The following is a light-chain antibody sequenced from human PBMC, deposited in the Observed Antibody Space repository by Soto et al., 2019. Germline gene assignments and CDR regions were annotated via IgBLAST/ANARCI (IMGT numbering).Light chain of an antibody. V-gene: IGKV3-15*01. J-gene: IGKJ5*01. CDR1: QSVSRR. CDR3: QQYYSTPLT. Sequence: EFVLTHSPGTLSLSPGGRATLSCRASQSVSRRLAWYQHRPGQSPRLLISGASTRESGVPDRFSGSGSGTDFTLTISSLQAEDVAVYYCQQYYSTPLTFGQGTRLEI. CDR2: GAS.